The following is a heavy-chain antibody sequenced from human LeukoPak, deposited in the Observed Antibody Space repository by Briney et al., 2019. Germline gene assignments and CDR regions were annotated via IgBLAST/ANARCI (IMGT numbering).Heavy chain of an antibody. Sequence: SQTLSLTCTVSGGSISSGDYFWSWIRQPPGKGLECLGYIYYLGDTHHNPSLKSRLTMSVDTSKNQFSLRLTSVTAADTAAYYCARVASVPTIRGAGDVFDIWGQGTMVIVSS. CDR2: IYYLGDT. CDR3: ARVASVPTIRGAGDVFDI. CDR1: GGSISSGDYF. V-gene: IGHV4-30-4*01. D-gene: IGHD5-12*01. J-gene: IGHJ3*02.